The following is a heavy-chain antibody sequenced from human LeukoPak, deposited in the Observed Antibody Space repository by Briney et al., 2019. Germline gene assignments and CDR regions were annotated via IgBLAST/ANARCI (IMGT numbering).Heavy chain of an antibody. Sequence: SQTLSLTCTVSGGSISSGSYYWSWIRQPAGKGLEWIGRIYTSGSTNYNPSLKSRVTISVDTSKNQFSLKLSSVTAADTAVYYCAREQAYYYDSSGYHFDYWGQGTLVTVSS. V-gene: IGHV4-61*02. J-gene: IGHJ4*02. D-gene: IGHD3-22*01. CDR2: IYTSGST. CDR1: GGSISSGSYY. CDR3: AREQAYYYDSSGYHFDY.